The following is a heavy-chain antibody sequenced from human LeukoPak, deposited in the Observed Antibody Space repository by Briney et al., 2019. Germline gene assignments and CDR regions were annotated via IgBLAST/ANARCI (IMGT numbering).Heavy chain of an antibody. CDR2: IRSKANSYAT. CDR1: GFTFSGSA. V-gene: IGHV3-73*01. Sequence: GGSLRLSCAASGFTFSGSAMHWVRQASGKGLEWVGRIRSKANSYATAYAASVKGRFTISRDDSKNTAYLQMNSLKTEDTAVYYCTRPDTMVRGAYWYFDLWGRGTLVTVSS. J-gene: IGHJ2*01. CDR3: TRPDTMVRGAYWYFDL. D-gene: IGHD3-10*01.